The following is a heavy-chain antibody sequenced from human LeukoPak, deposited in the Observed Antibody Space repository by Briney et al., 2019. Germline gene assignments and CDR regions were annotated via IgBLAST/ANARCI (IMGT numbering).Heavy chain of an antibody. J-gene: IGHJ4*02. Sequence: SETLSLTCTVSGDSISSYYWSWIRQPPGKGLEWIGYISYSGSTKYNPSLTSRVTISIDTSKNQLSLKLPSVTAADTAVYYCARTKWDHYYFDYWGQGTLVIVSS. V-gene: IGHV4-59*01. CDR1: GDSISSYY. CDR2: ISYSGST. D-gene: IGHD1-26*01. CDR3: ARTKWDHYYFDY.